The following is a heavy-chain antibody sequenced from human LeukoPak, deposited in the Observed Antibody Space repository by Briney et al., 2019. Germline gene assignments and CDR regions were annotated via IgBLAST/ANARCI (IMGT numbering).Heavy chain of an antibody. J-gene: IGHJ4*02. D-gene: IGHD3-10*01. Sequence: GALVKVSCKASGYTFTSYYMHWVRQAPGQGLEWMGEIIPIFGTANYAQKFQGRVTITADESTSTAYMELSSLRSEDTAVYYCARDYYGSGSYYGPLGYWGQGTLVTVSS. CDR1: GYTFTSYY. CDR2: IIPIFGTA. V-gene: IGHV1-69*13. CDR3: ARDYYGSGSYYGPLGY.